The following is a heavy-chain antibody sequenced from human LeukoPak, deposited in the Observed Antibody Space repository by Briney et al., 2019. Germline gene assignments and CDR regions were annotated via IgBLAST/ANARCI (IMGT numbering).Heavy chain of an antibody. CDR2: IHSSSGSI. J-gene: IGHJ3*02. CDR3: ARDLAWDAFDI. Sequence: GGSLRLSCAASGFNFTNYNMNWVRQAPGKGLEWVSSIHSSSGSIYYADSLKGRFTISRDNAKNSLYLQMNSLRAEDTAVYYCARDLAWDAFDIWGQGTMVTVSS. V-gene: IGHV3-21*01. CDR1: GFNFTNYN.